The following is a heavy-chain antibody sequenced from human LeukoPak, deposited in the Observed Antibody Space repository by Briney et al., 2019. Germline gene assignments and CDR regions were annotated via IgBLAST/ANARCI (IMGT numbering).Heavy chain of an antibody. CDR3: ARFLDTYYFDY. CDR2: IWDEGSNR. Sequence: PGGSLRLSCAASGFTFSTYGMHWVRQAPGKGLEWVAVIWDEGSNRDYAESVKGRFTISRDNSKNALYLQMNSLRAEDTAVYYCARFLDTYYFDYWGQGTLVTVSS. V-gene: IGHV3-33*01. CDR1: GFTFSTYG. D-gene: IGHD3-16*01. J-gene: IGHJ4*02.